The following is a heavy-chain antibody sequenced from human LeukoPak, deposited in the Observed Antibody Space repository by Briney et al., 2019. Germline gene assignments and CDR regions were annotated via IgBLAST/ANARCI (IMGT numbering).Heavy chain of an antibody. CDR1: GGSISSYY. D-gene: IGHD6-13*01. CDR2: IYYSGST. V-gene: IGHV4-59*01. Sequence: SETLSLTCTVSGGSISSYYWSWIRQPPGKGLDWIGYIYYSGSTNYNPSLKSRVTISVDTSKNQFSLKLSSVTVADTAVYYCARVIAAAGTSWFDPWGQGTLVTVSS. J-gene: IGHJ5*02. CDR3: ARVIAAAGTSWFDP.